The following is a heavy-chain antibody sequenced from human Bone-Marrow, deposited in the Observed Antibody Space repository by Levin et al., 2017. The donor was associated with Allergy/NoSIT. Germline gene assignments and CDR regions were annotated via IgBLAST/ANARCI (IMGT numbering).Heavy chain of an antibody. CDR2: IYSVGTT. Sequence: GGSLRLSCAVSGFTVSNNYMSWVRQAPGAGLEWVSLIYSVGTTYYADSVKGRFTISRDNSRNTLHLQMNSLRAEDTAVYYCTGGPSGVRGWGQGTLVTVSS. V-gene: IGHV3-53*01. J-gene: IGHJ4*02. CDR3: TGGPSGVRG. D-gene: IGHD3-16*01. CDR1: GFTVSNNY.